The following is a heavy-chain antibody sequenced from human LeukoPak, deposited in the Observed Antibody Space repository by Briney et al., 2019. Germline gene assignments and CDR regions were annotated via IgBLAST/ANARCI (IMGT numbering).Heavy chain of an antibody. CDR3: ARGPTISETGYFDF. V-gene: IGHV4-34*01. CDR2: INHRGDT. J-gene: IGHJ4*03. Sequence: SETLSLTCAVYGESFSAYYWSWIRQSPGKGLEWIAEINHRGDTNYNPSVKSRVTISIDTSKNQFSLKVRSLTAADTAVYYCARGPTISETGYFDFWGEGTLVTVSS. D-gene: IGHD1-1*01. CDR1: GESFSAYY.